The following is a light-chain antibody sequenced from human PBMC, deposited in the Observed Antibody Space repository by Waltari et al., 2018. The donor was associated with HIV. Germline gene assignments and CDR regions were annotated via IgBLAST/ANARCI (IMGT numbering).Light chain of an antibody. CDR1: QSVGSD. V-gene: IGKV1-39*01. CDR2: IAS. J-gene: IGKJ2*01. Sequence: DIQMTQFPSTLSAPVGDRVTITCRASQSVGSDLNWYQQKSGEAPKLLIYIASSLYSDVPPRFSGSRSGIDFTLTITSLQPEDFATYFCQQSSATPYTFGQGTRLDVK. CDR3: QQSSATPYT.